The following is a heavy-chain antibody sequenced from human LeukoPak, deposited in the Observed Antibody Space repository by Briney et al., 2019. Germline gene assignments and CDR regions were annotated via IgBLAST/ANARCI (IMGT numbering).Heavy chain of an antibody. CDR3: ARDVVRSNWFDP. CDR2: IYYSGST. CDR1: GGSISSYY. J-gene: IGHJ5*02. Sequence: SETLSLTCTVSGGSISSYYWSWIRHPPGKGLEWIGYIYYSGSTNYNPSLKSRVTISVDTSKNQFSLKLSSVTAADTAVYYCARDVVRSNWFDPWGQGTLDTVSS. V-gene: IGHV4-59*01.